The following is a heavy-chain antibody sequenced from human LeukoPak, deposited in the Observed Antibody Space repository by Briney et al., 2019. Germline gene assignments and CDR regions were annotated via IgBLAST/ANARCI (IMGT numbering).Heavy chain of an antibody. D-gene: IGHD3-22*01. CDR3: AKADSSGYYSLFYY. V-gene: IGHV3-23*01. Sequence: GGSLRLSCAASGFTFSSYAMSWVRQAPGKGLEGVSAISGSGGSTYYADSVKGRFTISRDNSKNTLYLQMNSLRAEDTAVYYCAKADSSGYYSLFYYWGQGTLVTVSS. CDR1: GFTFSSYA. CDR2: ISGSGGST. J-gene: IGHJ4*02.